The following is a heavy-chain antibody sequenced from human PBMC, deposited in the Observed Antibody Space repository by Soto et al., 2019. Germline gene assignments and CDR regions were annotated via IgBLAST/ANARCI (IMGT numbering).Heavy chain of an antibody. CDR2: VYYSGTT. J-gene: IGHJ4*02. CDR1: GGSITTDNCY. CDR3: ARQKQYYDVLAGYYRAHYFDY. Sequence: PSETLSLTCSVSGGSITTDNCYWGWIRQPPGKGVEWIGSVYYSGTTYYNPSLKSRVTISVDTSKNHFSLRLTSVTAADTAVYYCARQKQYYDVLAGYYRAHYFDYRGQGSLVTVSS. V-gene: IGHV4-39*01. D-gene: IGHD3-9*01.